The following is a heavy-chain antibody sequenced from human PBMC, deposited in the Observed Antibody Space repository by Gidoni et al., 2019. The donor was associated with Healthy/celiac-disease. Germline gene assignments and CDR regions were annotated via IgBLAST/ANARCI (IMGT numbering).Heavy chain of an antibody. Sequence: EVQLVASGGGLVQPGGSLRLSCAASGFPFSSYSMNWVRQAPGKGLEWVSYISSSSSTIYYADSVKGRFTISRDNAKNSLYLQMNSLRAEDTAVYYCARVRGYCSSTSCYMDVWGKGTTVTVSS. J-gene: IGHJ6*03. V-gene: IGHV3-48*01. D-gene: IGHD2-2*01. CDR1: GFPFSSYS. CDR2: ISSSSSTI. CDR3: ARVRGYCSSTSCYMDV.